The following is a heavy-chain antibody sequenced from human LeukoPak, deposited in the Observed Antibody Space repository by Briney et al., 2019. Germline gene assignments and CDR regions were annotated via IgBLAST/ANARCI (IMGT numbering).Heavy chain of an antibody. CDR2: INHSGST. V-gene: IGHV4-34*01. CDR1: GGSFSGYY. CDR3: ARGFDSSGYYFDY. Sequence: SEALSLTCAVYGGSFSGYYWSWISQPPGKGLEWIGEINHSGSTNYNPSLKSRVTISVDTSKNQFSLKLSSVTAADTAVYYCARGFDSSGYYFDYWGQGTLVTVSS. D-gene: IGHD3-22*01. J-gene: IGHJ4*02.